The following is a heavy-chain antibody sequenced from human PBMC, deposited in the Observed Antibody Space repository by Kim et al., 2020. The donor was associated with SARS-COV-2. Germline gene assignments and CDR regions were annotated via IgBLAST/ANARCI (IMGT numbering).Heavy chain of an antibody. D-gene: IGHD5-18*01. CDR3: AKTTLGYDYYYYGMDV. CDR1: GFTFSSYA. V-gene: IGHV3-23*01. Sequence: GGSLRLSCAASGFTFSSYAMSWVRQAPGKGLEWVSAISGSGGSTYYADSVKGRFTISRDNSKNTLYLQMNSLRAEDTAVYYCAKTTLGYDYYYYGMDVWGQGTTVTVSS. CDR2: ISGSGGST. J-gene: IGHJ6*02.